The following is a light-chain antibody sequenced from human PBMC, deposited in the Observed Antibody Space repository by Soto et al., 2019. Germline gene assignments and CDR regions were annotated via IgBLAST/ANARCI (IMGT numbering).Light chain of an antibody. CDR1: SNDIGGYNY. V-gene: IGLV2-14*01. CDR3: SSYTSSSTLYV. J-gene: IGLJ1*01. Sequence: QSVLTQPASVSGSPGQSITISCTGTSNDIGGYNYVSWYQQHPGEAPKLIIYEVSNRPSGVSNRFSGSKSGNTASLTISGLQAEDEADYYCSSYTSSSTLYVFGTGTKLTVL. CDR2: EVS.